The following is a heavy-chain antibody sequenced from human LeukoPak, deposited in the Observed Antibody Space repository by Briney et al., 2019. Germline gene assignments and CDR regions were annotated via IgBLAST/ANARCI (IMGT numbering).Heavy chain of an antibody. CDR1: GYTFTGYY. CDR3: ARVDQGYCSSTSCYVFDY. CDR2: INPNSGGT. D-gene: IGHD2-2*01. Sequence: ASVKVSCKASGYTFTGYYMHWVRQAPGQGLEWMGWINPNSGGTNYAQKFQGRVTMTRDTSTSTVYMELSSLRSEDTAVYYCARVDQGYCSSTSCYVFDYWGQGTLVTVSS. J-gene: IGHJ4*02. V-gene: IGHV1-2*02.